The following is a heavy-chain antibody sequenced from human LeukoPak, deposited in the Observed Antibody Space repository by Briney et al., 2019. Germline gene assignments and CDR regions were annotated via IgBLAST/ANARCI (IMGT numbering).Heavy chain of an antibody. V-gene: IGHV1-2*02. Sequence: ASVKVSCKASGYTFNGYYMFWVRQAPGQGLEWLGWINPNSGGTNYAQEFQGRVTMTRDTSISTAYMELSTLRSDDTAVYYCALIGDHAWFDPWGQGTLVTVSS. CDR3: ALIGDHAWFDP. D-gene: IGHD3-10*01. J-gene: IGHJ5*02. CDR1: GYTFNGYY. CDR2: INPNSGGT.